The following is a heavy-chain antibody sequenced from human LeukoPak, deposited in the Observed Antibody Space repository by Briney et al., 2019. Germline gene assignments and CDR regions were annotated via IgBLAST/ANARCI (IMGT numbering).Heavy chain of an antibody. CDR3: VRFGNWFDP. J-gene: IGHJ5*02. Sequence: ASVKVSCKASGYTFTSYYMHWVRQAPGQGLEWMGIINPSGGSTSYAQKFQGRVTMTRNTSISTAYMELSSLRSEDTAVYYCVRFGNWFDPWGQGTLVTVSS. D-gene: IGHD3-16*01. CDR2: INPSGGST. CDR1: GYTFTSYY. V-gene: IGHV1-46*01.